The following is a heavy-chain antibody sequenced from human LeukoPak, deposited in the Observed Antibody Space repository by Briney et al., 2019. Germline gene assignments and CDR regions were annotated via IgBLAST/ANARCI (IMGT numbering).Heavy chain of an antibody. CDR2: MDGGGSAT. CDR3: AKGLGGYSYGYGY. J-gene: IGHJ4*02. D-gene: IGHD5-18*01. CDR1: GFAFNSYW. Sequence: GGSLRLSCAASGFAFNSYWMSWVRQTPGKGLEWVATMDGGGSATYYVDSVKGRFTITRDNAKNSLFLQMNSLRAEDTALYYCAKGLGGYSYGYGYWGQGTLVTVSS. V-gene: IGHV3-7*03.